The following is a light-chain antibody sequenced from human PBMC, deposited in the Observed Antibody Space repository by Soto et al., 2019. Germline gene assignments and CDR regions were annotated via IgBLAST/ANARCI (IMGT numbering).Light chain of an antibody. V-gene: IGKV1-39*01. J-gene: IGKJ4*01. CDR2: EAS. CDR3: QQSYSTPLT. CDR1: QNIKTY. Sequence: DIRTTQSPSSLSASVGDRVTITCRASQNIKTYLNWYQHKLGEAPKLLIYEASNLQGGVPSRFSGSGSGTDFTLTISSLQPEDFATYYCQQSYSTPLTVGGGTKVEIK.